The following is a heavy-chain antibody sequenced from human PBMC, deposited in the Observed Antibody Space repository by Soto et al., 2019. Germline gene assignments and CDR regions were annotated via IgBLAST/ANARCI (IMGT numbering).Heavy chain of an antibody. CDR3: AKDLSALDSSDYLDY. Sequence: QVQLVESGGGVVQPGRSLRLSCAASGFTFRNYGMHWVRQAPGKGLEGVAVISYDGIKKYNVDSVKGRFTISRDNSKKTVYLQMNSLRAEDTAVYYCAKDLSALDSSDYLDYWGQGILVTVSS. J-gene: IGHJ4*02. CDR1: GFTFRNYG. V-gene: IGHV3-30*18. CDR2: ISYDGIKK. D-gene: IGHD3-22*01.